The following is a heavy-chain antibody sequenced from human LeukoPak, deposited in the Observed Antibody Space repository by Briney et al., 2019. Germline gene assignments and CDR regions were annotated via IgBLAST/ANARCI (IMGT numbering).Heavy chain of an antibody. Sequence: GGSLRLSCAASGFTFSSYAMSWVRQAPGKGLEWVSTISGSGGGTNYADSVKGRFTISRDNSKNTLYLQLNSLRADDTAVYYCASGSDSSGWYDYFDYWGQGTLVTVPS. CDR1: GFTFSSYA. CDR2: ISGSGGGT. CDR3: ASGSDSSGWYDYFDY. J-gene: IGHJ4*02. V-gene: IGHV3-23*01. D-gene: IGHD6-19*01.